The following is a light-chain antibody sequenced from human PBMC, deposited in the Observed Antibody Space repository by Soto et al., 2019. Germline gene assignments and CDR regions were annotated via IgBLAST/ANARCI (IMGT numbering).Light chain of an antibody. CDR3: HQYNNWPTS. J-gene: IGKJ5*01. CDR2: RAS. V-gene: IGKV3-15*01. CDR1: QSFSRN. Sequence: EIVMTQSPATLSVSPGESATLSCRASQSFSRNLAWYQHKPGQAPRLRIDRASTRATGIPARFSGSGPGTEFTLTISSLQSEDFALYSCHQYNNWPTSFGQGTRLAIK.